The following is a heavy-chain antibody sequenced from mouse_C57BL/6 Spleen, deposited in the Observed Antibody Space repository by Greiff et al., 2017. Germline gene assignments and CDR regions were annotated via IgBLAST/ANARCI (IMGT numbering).Heavy chain of an antibody. Sequence: VQLQQSGAELVRPGASVKLSCTASGFNIKDDYMHWVKQRPEQGLEWIGWIDPENGDPEYASKFQGKATITADTSSNTAYLQLSSLTSEDTAVYYCTTQTGTWAWFAYWGQGTLVTVSA. D-gene: IGHD4-1*01. CDR3: TTQTGTWAWFAY. V-gene: IGHV14-4*01. J-gene: IGHJ3*01. CDR1: GFNIKDDY. CDR2: IDPENGDP.